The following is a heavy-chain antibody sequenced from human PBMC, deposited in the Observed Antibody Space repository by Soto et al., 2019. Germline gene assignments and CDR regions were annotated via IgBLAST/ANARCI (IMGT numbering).Heavy chain of an antibody. CDR2: ISYDGSNK. V-gene: IGHV3-30-3*01. J-gene: IGHJ6*02. D-gene: IGHD1-7*01. CDR3: AREKRAGTTPYYYYGMDV. Sequence: VWSLRLSCPASGFTFSSYAMHWVRQAPGKGLEWVAVISYDGSNKYYADSVKGRFTISRDNSKNTLYLQMNSLRAEDTAVYYCAREKRAGTTPYYYYGMDVWGQGTTVTVAS. CDR1: GFTFSSYA.